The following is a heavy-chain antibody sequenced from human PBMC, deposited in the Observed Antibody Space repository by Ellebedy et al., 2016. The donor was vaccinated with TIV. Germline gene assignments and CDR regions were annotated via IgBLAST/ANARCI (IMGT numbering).Heavy chain of an antibody. D-gene: IGHD1-26*01. CDR2: INSDGSST. V-gene: IGHV3-74*01. CDR1: GFTFSSYW. CDR3: ARGGSYRGMDV. J-gene: IGHJ6*02. Sequence: PGGSLRLSCAASGFTFSSYWMHWVRQAPGKGLVWVSRINSDGSSTSYADSVKGRFTISRDNAKNTLYLQMNSLSAEDTAVYYCARGGSYRGMDVWGQGTTVTVSS.